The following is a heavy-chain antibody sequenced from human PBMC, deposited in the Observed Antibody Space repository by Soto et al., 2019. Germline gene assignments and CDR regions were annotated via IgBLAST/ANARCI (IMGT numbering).Heavy chain of an antibody. Sequence: QVHVVESGGGVVQPGRSLRLSCAASGFTFSNYGMHWVRQAPGKGLEWVALISYDGTNKYYADSVKGRFTISRDNSKNTVYVQMNSLRAEDTAVYYCARDPGALDLQPERRGVAYYHYYGLDVWGQGTTVTVSS. CDR2: ISYDGTNK. CDR1: GFTFSNYG. CDR3: ARDPGALDLQPERRGVAYYHYYGLDV. V-gene: IGHV3-30-3*01. D-gene: IGHD1-1*01. J-gene: IGHJ6*02.